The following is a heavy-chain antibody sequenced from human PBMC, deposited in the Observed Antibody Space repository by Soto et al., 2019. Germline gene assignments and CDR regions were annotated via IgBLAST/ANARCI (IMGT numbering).Heavy chain of an antibody. V-gene: IGHV1-69*13. CDR3: AGIAAAGTDYYYYFGMDV. Sequence: SVKVSCKASGGTFSSYAISWVRQAPGQGLEWMGGIIPIFGTANYAQKFQGRVTITADESTSTAYMELSSLRSEDTAVYYCAGIAAAGTDYYYYFGMDVWGQGTTVTVSS. CDR2: IIPIFGTA. CDR1: GGTFSSYA. D-gene: IGHD6-13*01. J-gene: IGHJ6*02.